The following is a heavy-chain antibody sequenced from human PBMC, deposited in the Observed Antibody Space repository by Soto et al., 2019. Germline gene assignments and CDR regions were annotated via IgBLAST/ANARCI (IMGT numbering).Heavy chain of an antibody. J-gene: IGHJ4*02. V-gene: IGHV3-30-3*01. CDR3: ARGEQLWLFGHFDY. CDR2: ISYDGSNK. Sequence: QVQLVESGGGVVQPGRSLRLSCAASGFTFSSYAMHWVRQAPGKGLEWVAVISYDGSNKYYADSVKGRFTISRDNSKNTLYLQTNSLRAEDTAVYYCARGEQLWLFGHFDYWGQGTLVTVSS. CDR1: GFTFSSYA. D-gene: IGHD5-18*01.